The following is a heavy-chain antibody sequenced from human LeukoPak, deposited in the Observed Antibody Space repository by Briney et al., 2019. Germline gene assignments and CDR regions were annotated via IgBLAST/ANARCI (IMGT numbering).Heavy chain of an antibody. Sequence: GGSLRLSCAASGFTFSSYGMHWVRQAPGKGLEWVAVIWYDGSNKYYADSVKGRFTISRDNSKNTLYLQMNSLRAEDTAVYYCAREASAAKWLVEIDHAFDIWGQGTMVTVSS. CDR2: IWYDGSNK. V-gene: IGHV3-33*08. J-gene: IGHJ3*02. D-gene: IGHD3-22*01. CDR3: AREASAAKWLVEIDHAFDI. CDR1: GFTFSSYG.